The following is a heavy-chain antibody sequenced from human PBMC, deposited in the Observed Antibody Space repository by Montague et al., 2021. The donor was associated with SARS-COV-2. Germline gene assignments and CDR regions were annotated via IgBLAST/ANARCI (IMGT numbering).Heavy chain of an antibody. CDR3: ATYYYNSDHVRSA. D-gene: IGHD3-10*01. J-gene: IGHJ5*02. V-gene: IGHV3-48*03. CDR1: GFTFSSYE. Sequence: SLRLFCAASGFTFSSYEMNWVRQAPGKGLEWISKIINSGSSTYYADSVKGRFTISRDNAKNSLYLQMNSLRAEDTAVYYCATYYYNSDHVRSAWGQGTLVTVSS. CDR2: IINSGSST.